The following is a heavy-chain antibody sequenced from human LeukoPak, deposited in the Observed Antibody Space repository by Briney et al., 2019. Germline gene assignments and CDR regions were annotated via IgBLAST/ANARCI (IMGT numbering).Heavy chain of an antibody. CDR3: AKEAEYYDFWRETKNGMDV. J-gene: IGHJ6*02. V-gene: IGHV3-23*01. CDR1: GFTFSSYA. CDR2: ISGSGGST. D-gene: IGHD3-3*01. Sequence: GGSLRLSCAASGFTFSSYAMSWVRQAPGKGLEWVSAISGSGGSTYYADSVKGRFTISRDNSKNTLYLQMNSLRAEDTAVYYCAKEAEYYDFWRETKNGMDVWGQGTTVTVSS.